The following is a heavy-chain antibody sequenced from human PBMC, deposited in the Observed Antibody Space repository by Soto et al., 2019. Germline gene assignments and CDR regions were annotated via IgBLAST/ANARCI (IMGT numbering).Heavy chain of an antibody. V-gene: IGHV4-59*12. CDR1: GDSISSYY. CDR3: ARSGEQWLSWFDP. CDR2: IHYSGST. J-gene: IGHJ5*02. D-gene: IGHD6-19*01. Sequence: PSETLSLTCTVSGDSISSYYWSWIRQPPGKGLEWIGYIHYSGSTNYNPSLKSRVTISVDTSKNQFSLKLSSVTAADTAVYYCARSGEQWLSWFDPWGQGTLVTVSS.